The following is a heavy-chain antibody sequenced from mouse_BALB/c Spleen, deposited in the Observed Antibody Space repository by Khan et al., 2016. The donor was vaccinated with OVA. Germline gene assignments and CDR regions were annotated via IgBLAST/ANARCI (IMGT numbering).Heavy chain of an antibody. J-gene: IGHJ1*01. CDR2: IWAGGST. CDR1: GFSLTGYG. Sequence: QVQLKESGPAMVAPSQSLSITCTVSGFSLTGYGVHWVRQPPGKGLEWLGVIWAGGSTNYNSALMSRLSISKDNSKSQVFLKMNSLQTDDSAIYYCARCYGNYGWYFDAWGAGTTVTVSS. CDR3: ARCYGNYGWYFDA. V-gene: IGHV2-9*02. D-gene: IGHD2-1*01.